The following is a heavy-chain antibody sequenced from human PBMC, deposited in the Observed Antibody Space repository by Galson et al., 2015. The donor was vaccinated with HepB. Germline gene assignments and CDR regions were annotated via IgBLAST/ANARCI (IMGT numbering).Heavy chain of an antibody. CDR3: AKRDYCGGDCYTPHWFFDL. D-gene: IGHD2-21*01. J-gene: IGHJ2*01. Sequence: SLRLSCAASGFTFSSYAMSWVRQAPGKGLEWVSAISGSGSSTYYADPVKGRFTISRDNSKKTFYLQMNSLRAEDTAVYYCAKRDYCGGDCYTPHWFFDLWGRGTLVTVSS. V-gene: IGHV3-23*01. CDR1: GFTFSSYA. CDR2: ISGSGSST.